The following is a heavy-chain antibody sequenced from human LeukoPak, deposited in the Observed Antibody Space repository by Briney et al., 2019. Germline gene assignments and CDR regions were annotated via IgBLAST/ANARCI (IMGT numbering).Heavy chain of an antibody. D-gene: IGHD3-10*01. CDR1: GFTFSSYG. Sequence: GGSLRLSCAASGFTFSSYGMHWVRQAPGKGLEWVAVISYDGSNKYYADSVKGRFTISRDNSKNTLYLQMNSLRAEDTAVYYCAKESGYYYGSGGARYFDYWGQGTLVTVSS. CDR3: AKESGYYYGSGGARYFDY. V-gene: IGHV3-30*18. CDR2: ISYDGSNK. J-gene: IGHJ4*02.